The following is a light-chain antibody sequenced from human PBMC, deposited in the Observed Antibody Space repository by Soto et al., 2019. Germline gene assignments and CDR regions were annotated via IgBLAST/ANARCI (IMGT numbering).Light chain of an antibody. J-gene: IGKJ3*01. CDR1: ESISSHY. CDR3: QNFGDSPFT. V-gene: IGKV3-20*01. CDR2: GES. Sequence: EIVLMQSPDTLSLSPGERATLSCRASESISSHYIAWYQQKPGQAPRLLIFGESTRATGIPDRFSGSWSGTDFTLTISRLEPEDFAVYYCQNFGDSPFTFGPGTKVDIK.